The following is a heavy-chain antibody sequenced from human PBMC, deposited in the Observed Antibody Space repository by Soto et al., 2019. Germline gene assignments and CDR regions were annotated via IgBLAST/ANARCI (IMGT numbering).Heavy chain of an antibody. J-gene: IGHJ6*03. V-gene: IGHV1-8*01. D-gene: IGHD6-19*01. CDR2: MNPNSGNT. Sequence: QVQLVQSGAEVKKPGASVKVSCKASGYTFTSYDINWVRQATGQGLEWMGWMNPNSGNTGYAQKFQGRVTMTRNTSISTAYMELSSLRSEDTAVYYCARGRIAVAGTFGYYYYMDVWGKGTTVTVSS. CDR3: ARGRIAVAGTFGYYYYMDV. CDR1: GYTFTSYD.